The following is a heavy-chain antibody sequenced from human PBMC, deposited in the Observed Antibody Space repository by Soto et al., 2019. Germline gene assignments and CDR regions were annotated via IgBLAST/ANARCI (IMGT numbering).Heavy chain of an antibody. CDR2: IRKDGGSM. V-gene: IGHV3-23*04. CDR1: GFTFSSSP. Sequence: EVRLVQSGGGLVQPGGSVRLSCAASGFTFSSSPISWVRQVPGKGLEWISAIRKDGGSMYYIDSVKGRFTISRDNSKNSSSLRMKNLRAEDTAIYYCVRDRYTMSDFWSADSSDCGLGALVIVSS. CDR3: VRDRYTMSDFWSADSSD. J-gene: IGHJ4*02. D-gene: IGHD3-3*01.